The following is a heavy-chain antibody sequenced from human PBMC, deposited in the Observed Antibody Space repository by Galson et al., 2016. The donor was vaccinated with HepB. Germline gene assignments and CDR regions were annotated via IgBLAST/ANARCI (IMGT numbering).Heavy chain of an antibody. CDR2: ISAYNGNT. Sequence: SVKVSCKASGYTFTSYGISWVRQAPGQGLEWMGWISAYNGNTNYVQKLQDRVTMTTDTSTSTAYMELRSLRSDDTAVYYCARDLGWGIVLVTASTDTMDVWCQGTTVTVSS. D-gene: IGHD2-21*02. V-gene: IGHV1-18*01. CDR1: GYTFTSYG. CDR3: ARDLGWGIVLVTASTDTMDV. J-gene: IGHJ6*02.